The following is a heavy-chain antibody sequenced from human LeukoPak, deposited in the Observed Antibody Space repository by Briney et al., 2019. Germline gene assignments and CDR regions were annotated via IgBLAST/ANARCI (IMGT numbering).Heavy chain of an antibody. J-gene: IGHJ6*02. V-gene: IGHV1-69*01. D-gene: IGHD3-10*01. CDR2: IIPIFGTA. CDR1: GGTFSSYA. CDR3: ASYRYYYGSGSSYYYGMDV. Sequence: SVKVSCKASGGTFSSYAISWVRQAPGQGLEWMGGIIPIFGTANYAQKFQGRVTITADESTSTAYMELSSLRSEDTAVYYCASYRYYYGSGSSYYYGMDVWGQGTTVTVSS.